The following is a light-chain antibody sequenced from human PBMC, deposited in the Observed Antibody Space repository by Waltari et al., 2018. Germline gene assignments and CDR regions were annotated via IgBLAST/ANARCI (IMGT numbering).Light chain of an antibody. J-gene: IGLJ3*02. CDR2: EGS. CDR3: GSFAGSINWV. Sequence: QSALTQPPSASGSPGQSVTISCTGTSSYVGDYDYVSWYQQPPGKAPKLIIYEGSKRPSGVPYRFSGSKSGNTASLTVSGLQAEDEADYYCGSFAGSINWVFGGGTKLTVL. V-gene: IGLV2-8*01. CDR1: SSYVGDYDY.